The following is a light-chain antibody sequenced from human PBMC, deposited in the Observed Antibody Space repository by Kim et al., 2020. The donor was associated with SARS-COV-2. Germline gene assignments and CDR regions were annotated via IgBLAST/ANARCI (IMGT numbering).Light chain of an antibody. J-gene: IGLJ1*01. CDR3: CSYACSDNYV. V-gene: IGLV2-8*01. Sequence: GQSVTISCTGTSSDVGGYNYVSWYQQHPGKAPHIMIYVVTKRPSGVPDRFSGSKSGNTASLTVSVLQTEDEADYYCCSYACSDNYVFGTGTKVTVL. CDR2: VVT. CDR1: SSDVGGYNY.